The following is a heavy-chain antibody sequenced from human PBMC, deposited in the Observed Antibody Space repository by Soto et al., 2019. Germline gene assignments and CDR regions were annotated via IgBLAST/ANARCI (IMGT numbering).Heavy chain of an antibody. D-gene: IGHD3-3*01. V-gene: IGHV4-59*01. J-gene: IGHJ6*02. CDR2: IYYSGST. CDR1: GGSISSYY. Sequence: PSETLSLTCTVSGGSISSYYWSWIRQPPGKGLEWIGYIYYSGSTNYNPSLKSRVTISVDTSKNQFSLKLSSVTAADTALYYCAREQTFWSGYYGMDVWGQGTTVTVSS. CDR3: AREQTFWSGYYGMDV.